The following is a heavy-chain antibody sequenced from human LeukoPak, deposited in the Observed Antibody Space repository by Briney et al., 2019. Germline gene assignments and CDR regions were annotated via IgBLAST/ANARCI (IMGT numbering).Heavy chain of an antibody. D-gene: IGHD3-22*01. CDR3: ARATYHSSGYLDY. J-gene: IGHJ4*02. V-gene: IGHV4-31*03. Sequence: SQTLSLTCTVSGGSIGSGGYYWSWIRQHPGKGLEWIGYIYYSGSTYYNPSLKSRVTISVDTSKNQFSLKLSSVTAADTAVYYCARATYHSSGYLDYWGQGTLVTVSS. CDR2: IYYSGST. CDR1: GGSIGSGGYY.